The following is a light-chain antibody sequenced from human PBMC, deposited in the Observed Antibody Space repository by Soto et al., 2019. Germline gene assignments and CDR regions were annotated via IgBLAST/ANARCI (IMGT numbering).Light chain of an antibody. CDR3: QETYRSPVT. CDR2: AAS. V-gene: IGKV1-39*01. CDR1: QIIASY. J-gene: IGKJ2*01. Sequence: DVQMTQSPSSLSASVVDRVTITFRASQIIASYLNWYQQRPGKAPKLLIYAASNLESGVPSRFSGSGSETDFTLTISSLQPEDFATYYCQETYRSPVTFGQGTKVDIK.